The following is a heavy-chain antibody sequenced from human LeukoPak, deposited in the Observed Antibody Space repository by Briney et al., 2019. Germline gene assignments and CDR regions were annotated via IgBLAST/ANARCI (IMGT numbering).Heavy chain of an antibody. CDR3: ARSSGPRYCSSTSCPFDY. V-gene: IGHV3-66*01. J-gene: IGHJ4*02. CDR1: GFTVSSNY. Sequence: GGSLRLSCAASGFTVSSNYMTWVRQAPGKGLEWVSVIYSGGRTYYADSVKGRFTISRDISKDTLYLQMNSLRAEDTAVYYCARSSGPRYCSSTSCPFDYWGQGTLVTVSS. D-gene: IGHD2-2*01. CDR2: IYSGGRT.